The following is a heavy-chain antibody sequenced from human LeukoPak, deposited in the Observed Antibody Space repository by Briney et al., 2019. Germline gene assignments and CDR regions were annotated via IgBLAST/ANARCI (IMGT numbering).Heavy chain of an antibody. V-gene: IGHV1-2*02. D-gene: IGHD3-22*01. CDR2: INPNSGGT. Sequence: ASVKVSCKASGPIFTDYYMHWVRQAPGQGVGWMGWINPNSGGTNFAEKFQGRVTMTRDTSISTAYMELNRLRSDDTAVYYCARAGLWDYSDSSGYHNGAFDIWGQGTMVTVSS. CDR1: GPIFTDYY. J-gene: IGHJ3*02. CDR3: ARAGLWDYSDSSGYHNGAFDI.